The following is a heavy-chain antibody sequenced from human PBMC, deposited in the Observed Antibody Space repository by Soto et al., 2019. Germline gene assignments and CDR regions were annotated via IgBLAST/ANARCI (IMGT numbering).Heavy chain of an antibody. J-gene: IGHJ6*02. CDR2: INTSGGTT. V-gene: IGHV3-23*01. Sequence: GGSLRLSCAASGFTSKNYDMTWVRQAPGKGLEWVSVINTSGGTTYYTDSAKGRFIISRDNSKDMIYLQMNSLRAEDTAVYFCAKVAIRETGGNYGMDVWGQGTTVTVSS. CDR1: GFTSKNYD. CDR3: AKVAIRETGGNYGMDV. D-gene: IGHD1-1*01.